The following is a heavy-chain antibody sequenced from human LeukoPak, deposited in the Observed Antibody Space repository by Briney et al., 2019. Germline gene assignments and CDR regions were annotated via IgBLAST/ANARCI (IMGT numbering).Heavy chain of an antibody. CDR2: IHFVGST. Sequence: SETLSLTFSVSGDYINSHYWTWIRQSSGRGLEWLGDIHFVGSTQFNPSLKSPVTISIDTSRTQFSLRVYSVTAADTAIYYCGRLIVEPAPMYYYYIDVWGKGTTVTVSS. CDR3: GRLIVEPAPMYYYYIDV. J-gene: IGHJ6*03. CDR1: GDYINSHY. V-gene: IGHV4-59*11. D-gene: IGHD2-2*01.